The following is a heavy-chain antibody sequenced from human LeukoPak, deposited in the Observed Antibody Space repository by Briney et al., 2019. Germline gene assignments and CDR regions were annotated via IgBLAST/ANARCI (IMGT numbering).Heavy chain of an antibody. J-gene: IGHJ3*02. CDR1: DGSTSSSTW. CDR3: ARVGATTDAFDI. CDR2: IHHSGST. Sequence: PSGTLSLTSAVYDGSTSSSTWWSWVRQPPAKGLKWNGEIHHSGSTNYNPSLKSRVTISVDKSKYQFSLKLNSVTAADTAVYYCARVGATTDAFDIWGQGTMVTVSS. D-gene: IGHD1-26*01. V-gene: IGHV4-4*02.